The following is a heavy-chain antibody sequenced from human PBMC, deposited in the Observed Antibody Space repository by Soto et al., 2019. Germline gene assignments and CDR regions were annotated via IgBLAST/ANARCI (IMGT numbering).Heavy chain of an antibody. CDR2: IYYSGST. CDR3: ARADYSGYNYLWFDP. Sequence: KTSETLSLTCTVSGGSISSYYWSWIRQPPGKGLEWIGYIYYSGSTNYNPSLKSRVTISVDTSKNQFSLKLSSVTAADTAVYYCARADYSGYNYLWFDPWGQGTLVTVPP. V-gene: IGHV4-59*01. CDR1: GGSISSYY. J-gene: IGHJ5*02. D-gene: IGHD5-12*01.